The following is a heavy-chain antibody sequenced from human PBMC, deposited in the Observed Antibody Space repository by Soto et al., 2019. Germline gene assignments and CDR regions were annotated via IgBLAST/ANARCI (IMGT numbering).Heavy chain of an antibody. J-gene: IGHJ6*02. CDR2: ISYDGSNK. CDR3: AREGLNDILTGWPARKGRGMDV. D-gene: IGHD3-9*01. Sequence: PGGSLRLSCAASGFTFSSYAMHWVRQAPGKGLEWVAVISYDGSNKYYADSVKGRFTISRDNSKNTLYLQMNSLRAEDTAVYYCAREGLNDILTGWPARKGRGMDVWGQGTTVTVSS. V-gene: IGHV3-30-3*01. CDR1: GFTFSSYA.